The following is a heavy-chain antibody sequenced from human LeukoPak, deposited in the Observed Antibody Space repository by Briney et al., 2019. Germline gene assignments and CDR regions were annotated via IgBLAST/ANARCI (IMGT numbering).Heavy chain of an antibody. V-gene: IGHV4-39*01. D-gene: IGHD2-2*01. CDR2: IYHSGST. CDR1: GGSISSSNYY. CDR3: ARNGTSSYFDY. Sequence: SETLSLTCTVSGGSISSSNYYWGWIRQAPGKGLEWIGSIYHSGSTHYNPSLKSRVTISVDTPKNQFSLKLSAVTAADTAVYYCARNGTSSYFDYWGQGTLVTVSS. J-gene: IGHJ4*02.